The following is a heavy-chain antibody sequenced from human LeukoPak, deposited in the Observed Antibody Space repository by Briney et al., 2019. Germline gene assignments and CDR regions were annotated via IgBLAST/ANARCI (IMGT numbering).Heavy chain of an antibody. V-gene: IGHV3-7*01. D-gene: IGHD5-12*01. Sequence: GGSLRLSCAASGFTFSKYWMTWVRQAPGKGLEWVATIKTDGSQKYYVDSVKGRFTISRDNSKNTLYLQINSLRADDTAVYYCARSAAAGRIVATFGYWGQGTLVIVSS. CDR2: IKTDGSQK. CDR3: ARSAAAGRIVATFGY. CDR1: GFTFSKYW. J-gene: IGHJ4*02.